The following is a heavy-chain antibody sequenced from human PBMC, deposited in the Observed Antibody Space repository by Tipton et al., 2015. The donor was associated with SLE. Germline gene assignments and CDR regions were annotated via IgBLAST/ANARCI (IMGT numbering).Heavy chain of an antibody. D-gene: IGHD5-18*01. V-gene: IGHV3-30*18. CDR2: IWYDGYNK. J-gene: IGHJ6*02. Sequence: SLRLSCAASGFTFNNYGMYWVRQAPGKGLEWVADIWYDGYNKNYAESVKGRFTISRDNSKNTLYLQMNSLRSEDTAVYYCAKDNVGNNYGSRYYYYDMDVWGQGTTVTVSS. CDR1: GFTFNNYG. CDR3: AKDNVGNNYGSRYYYYDMDV.